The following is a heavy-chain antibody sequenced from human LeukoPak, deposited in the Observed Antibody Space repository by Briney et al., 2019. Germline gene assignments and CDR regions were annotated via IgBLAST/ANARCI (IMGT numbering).Heavy chain of an antibody. J-gene: IGHJ4*02. CDR2: ISAYNDNT. Sequence: ASVKVSCKASGYTFTNYAISWVRQAPGQGLEWMGRISAYNDNTNYAQKFQGRVTTTTDTSTTTAYLELRSLRSDDTAVYYCARAPMAAATRVDYWGQGTLVTVSS. D-gene: IGHD2-15*01. CDR3: ARAPMAAATRVDY. CDR1: GYTFTNYA. V-gene: IGHV1-18*01.